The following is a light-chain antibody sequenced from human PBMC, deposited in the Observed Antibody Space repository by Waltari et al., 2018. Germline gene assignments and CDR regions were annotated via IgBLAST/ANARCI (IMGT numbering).Light chain of an antibody. J-gene: IGLJ2*01. CDR2: EDP. Sequence: QSTLTQPDSVSGSPGQSITIPCSGSCIDSPIDNLVSWYQHKPGGAPQLLIFEDPKRPSGVSFRFSGSKSGNAASLTVSGLQAEDDADYFCSSYAGKNNVVFGGGTKLTVL. CDR3: SSYAGKNNVV. CDR1: CIDSPIDNL. V-gene: IGLV2-14*02.